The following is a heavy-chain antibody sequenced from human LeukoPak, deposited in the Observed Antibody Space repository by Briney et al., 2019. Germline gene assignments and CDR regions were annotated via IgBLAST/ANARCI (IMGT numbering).Heavy chain of an antibody. V-gene: IGHV4-38-2*02. J-gene: IGHJ3*02. CDR3: ARAAPFFWSGYYIDAFEI. Sequence: SETLSLTCTVSGYSISSGYYWGWIRQPPGKGLEWFGSIYHSGSTYYNPSLKSRVTISVDTSKNQFSLKLSSVTAADTAVYYCARAAPFFWSGYYIDAFEIWGQGTMVTVSS. D-gene: IGHD3-3*01. CDR1: GYSISSGYY. CDR2: IYHSGST.